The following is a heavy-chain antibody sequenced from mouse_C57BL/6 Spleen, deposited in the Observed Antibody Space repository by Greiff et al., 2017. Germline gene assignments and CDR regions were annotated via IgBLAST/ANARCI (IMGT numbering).Heavy chain of an antibody. CDR1: GYTFTDYY. Sequence: EVQLQQSGPVLVKPGASVKMSCKASGYTFTDYYMNWVKQSHGKSLEWIGVINPYNGGTSYNQKFKGKATLTVDKSSSTAYMELNSLTSEDSAVYYCARRDPLGAMDYWGQGTSVTVSS. CDR2: INPYNGGT. J-gene: IGHJ4*01. CDR3: ARRDPLGAMDY. V-gene: IGHV1-19*01. D-gene: IGHD3-3*01.